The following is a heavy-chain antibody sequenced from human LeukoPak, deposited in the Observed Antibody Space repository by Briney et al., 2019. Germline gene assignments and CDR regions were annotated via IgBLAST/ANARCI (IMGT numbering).Heavy chain of an antibody. J-gene: IGHJ4*02. Sequence: GGSLRLSCAASGFTVSSNYMSWVRQAPGKGLEWVSVIYSGGSTYYADSVKGRFTISRDNSKNTLYLQMNSLRAEDTAVYYCASLAYGGVYYFDYSGQGTLVTVSS. CDR3: ASLAYGGVYYFDY. V-gene: IGHV3-66*02. CDR1: GFTVSSNY. CDR2: IYSGGST. D-gene: IGHD4-23*01.